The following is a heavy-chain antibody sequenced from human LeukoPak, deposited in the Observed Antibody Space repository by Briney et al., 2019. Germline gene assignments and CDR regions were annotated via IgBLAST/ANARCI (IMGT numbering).Heavy chain of an antibody. J-gene: IGHJ4*02. CDR2: IYTSGST. Sequence: PSETLSLTCTVSGGSISRYYWSWIRQPAGKGLEWIGRIYTSGSTNYNPSLKSRVTMSVDTSKNQFSLKLSSVTAADTAVYYCAREGYSGYDGKVWYFDYWGQGTLVTVSS. CDR1: GGSISRYY. D-gene: IGHD5-12*01. V-gene: IGHV4-4*07. CDR3: AREGYSGYDGKVWYFDY.